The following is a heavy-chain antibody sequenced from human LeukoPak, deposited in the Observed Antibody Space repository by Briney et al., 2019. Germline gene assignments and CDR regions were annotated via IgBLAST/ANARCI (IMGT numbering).Heavy chain of an antibody. V-gene: IGHV1-69*13. CDR3: ARDTHSGYYDSSGSFDY. D-gene: IGHD3-22*01. Sequence: GASVKVSCKASGGTFSSYAISWVRQAPGQGLEWMGGIIPIFGTANYAQKFQGRVTITADESTSTAYMELSSLRSEDTAVYYCARDTHSGYYDSSGSFDYWGQGTLVTVSS. CDR1: GGTFSSYA. CDR2: IIPIFGTA. J-gene: IGHJ4*02.